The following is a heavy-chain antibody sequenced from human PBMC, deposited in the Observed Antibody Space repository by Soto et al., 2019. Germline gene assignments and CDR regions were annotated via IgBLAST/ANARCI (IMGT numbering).Heavy chain of an antibody. Sequence: PGGSLRLSCAASGFTVSSNYMSWVRQAPGKGLEWVSVIYSGGSTYYADSVKGRFTISRHNSKNTLYLQMGSLRAEDMAVYYCAREPRGDYGSYYYYGMDVWGQGTTVTVSS. V-gene: IGHV3-53*04. CDR1: GFTVSSNY. CDR2: IYSGGST. D-gene: IGHD4-17*01. CDR3: AREPRGDYGSYYYYGMDV. J-gene: IGHJ6*02.